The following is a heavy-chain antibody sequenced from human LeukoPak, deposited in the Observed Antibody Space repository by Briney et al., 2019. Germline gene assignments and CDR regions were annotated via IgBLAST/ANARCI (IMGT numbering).Heavy chain of an antibody. V-gene: IGHV3-23*01. CDR3: AKDRQYSGSYFSWSFDY. CDR1: GFTFSSYA. J-gene: IGHJ4*02. CDR2: IRGSGDNT. D-gene: IGHD1-26*01. Sequence: GGSLRLSCAASGFTFSSYAMSWVRQAPGKGLEWVSAIRGSGDNTYYADSVKGRFTISRDNSKNTLYLQMNSLRAEDTAVYYCAKDRQYSGSYFSWSFDYWGQGTLVTFSS.